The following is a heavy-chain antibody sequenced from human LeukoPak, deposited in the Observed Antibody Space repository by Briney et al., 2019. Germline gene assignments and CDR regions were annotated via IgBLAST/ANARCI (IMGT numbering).Heavy chain of an antibody. D-gene: IGHD2-15*01. Sequence: GASVKVSCKASGYTFTRYGITWARQAPGQGLEWMGWISAYNGNTNYAQKFQGRLTVTTDTSTNTAYMELRSLRPDDTAVYYCARDFFHGHCSGLTCFLLDSWGQGSLVTVSS. CDR1: GYTFTRYG. CDR3: ARDFFHGHCSGLTCFLLDS. CDR2: ISAYNGNT. J-gene: IGHJ4*02. V-gene: IGHV1-18*01.